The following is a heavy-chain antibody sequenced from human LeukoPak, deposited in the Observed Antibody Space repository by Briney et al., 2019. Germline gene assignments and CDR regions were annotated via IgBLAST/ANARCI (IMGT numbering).Heavy chain of an antibody. D-gene: IGHD1-26*01. V-gene: IGHV1-69*13. CDR1: GGTFTSYA. Sequence: SEKVSCKTSGGTFTSYAITWVRQAPGQGLEWMGKIIPISGTTNYAQKFQGRVTFTADESTSTAYMELSSLRSEDTALYYCARKLRLGGNWFDPWGQGTLVTVSS. CDR2: IIPISGTT. CDR3: ARKLRLGGNWFDP. J-gene: IGHJ5*02.